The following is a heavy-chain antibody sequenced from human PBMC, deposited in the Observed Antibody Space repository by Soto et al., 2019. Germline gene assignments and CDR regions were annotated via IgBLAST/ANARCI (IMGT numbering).Heavy chain of an antibody. D-gene: IGHD3-10*01. V-gene: IGHV3-48*01. CDR2: ISSSSSTI. J-gene: IGHJ6*02. CDR1: GFTFSSYS. CDR3: ARSMDDYYYYGMDV. Sequence: EVQLVESGGGLVQPGGSLRLSCAASGFTFSSYSMNWVRQAPGKGLEWVSYISSSSSTIYYADSVKGRFTISRDNVKNSLYLQMNSLRAEDTAVYYCARSMDDYYYYGMDVWGQGTTVTVSS.